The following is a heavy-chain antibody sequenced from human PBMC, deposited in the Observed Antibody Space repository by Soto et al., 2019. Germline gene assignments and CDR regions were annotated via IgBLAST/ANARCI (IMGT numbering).Heavy chain of an antibody. CDR1: GFTFSSYS. CDR3: ARDAGIAAAGSRWFDP. CDR2: ISSSSSYI. V-gene: IGHV3-21*01. D-gene: IGHD6-13*01. J-gene: IGHJ5*01. Sequence: GGSLRLSCAASGFTFSSYSMNWVRQAPGKGLEWVSSISSSSSYIYYADSVKGRFTISRDNAKNSLYLQMNSLRAEDTAVYYCARDAGIAAAGSRWFDPWGQGTLVTVSS.